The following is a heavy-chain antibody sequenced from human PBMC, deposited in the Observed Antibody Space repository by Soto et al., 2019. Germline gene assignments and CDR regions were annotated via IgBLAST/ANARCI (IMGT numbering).Heavy chain of an antibody. V-gene: IGHV3-30*18. CDR2: ISNDGSKK. D-gene: IGHD3-10*01. Sequence: QVQLVESGGGVVQPGTSLRLSCAASGFTFTNYGMHWVRQARGKGLEWVATISNDGSKKYNADSVKGRFTIYRDNSKNMLYLQMNSLRPEDTAVYYCAKDWDYRGDLDYWGQGTLVTVSS. J-gene: IGHJ4*02. CDR1: GFTFTNYG. CDR3: AKDWDYRGDLDY.